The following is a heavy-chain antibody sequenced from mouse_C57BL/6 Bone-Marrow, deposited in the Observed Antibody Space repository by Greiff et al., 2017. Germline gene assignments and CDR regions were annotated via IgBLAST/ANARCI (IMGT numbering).Heavy chain of an antibody. J-gene: IGHJ1*03. D-gene: IGHD2-1*01. CDR1: GYSFTDYN. CDR3: ARYYGNFYWYFDV. CDR2: INPNYGTT. V-gene: IGHV1-39*01. Sequence: EVKLLQSGPELVKPGASVKISCKASGYSFTDYNMNWVKQSNGKSLEWIGVINPNYGTTSYNQRFKGKATLTVDQSSSTAYMQLNSLTSEDSAVYYCARYYGNFYWYFDVWGTGTTVTVSS.